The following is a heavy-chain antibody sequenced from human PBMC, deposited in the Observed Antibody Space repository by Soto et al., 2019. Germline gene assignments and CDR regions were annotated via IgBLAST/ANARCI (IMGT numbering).Heavy chain of an antibody. CDR3: ARGDGYCSGGSCYGMDV. J-gene: IGHJ6*02. D-gene: IGHD2-15*01. Sequence: SETLSLTCTVSGGSISSGDYYWSWIRQPPGKGLEWIGHIYYSGSTYYNPSLKSRVTISVDTSKNQFSLKLSSVTAADTAVYYCARGDGYCSGGSCYGMDVWGQGTTVTVSS. V-gene: IGHV4-30-4*01. CDR1: GGSISSGDYY. CDR2: IYYSGST.